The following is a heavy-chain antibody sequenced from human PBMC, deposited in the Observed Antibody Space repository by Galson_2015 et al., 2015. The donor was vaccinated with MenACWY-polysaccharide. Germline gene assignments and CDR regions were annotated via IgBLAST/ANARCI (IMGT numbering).Heavy chain of an antibody. CDR2: IQYDAVYK. CDR3: AREGSRIVFHAFDT. D-gene: IGHD3-10*02. J-gene: IGHJ3*02. CDR1: TVTFRGSG. V-gene: IGHV3-33*01. Sequence: SLRLSCAASTVTFRGSGMHWVRQAPGKGLEWVAVIQYDAVYKQYLDSVKGRFSVSRDNSKSTLYLEMNNLRAEDTALYYCAREGSRIVFHAFDTWGQGTMVNVSS.